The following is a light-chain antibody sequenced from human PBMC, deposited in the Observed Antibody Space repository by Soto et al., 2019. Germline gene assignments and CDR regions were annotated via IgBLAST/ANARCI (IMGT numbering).Light chain of an antibody. V-gene: IGKV3-15*01. CDR2: DAY. CDR1: QSVRSN. Sequence: EIVMTQSPATLSVSPGERATLSCRASQSVRSNLAWHQQKPGQAPRLLIYDAYTRATGIPDRFSGSGSGTEFTLTISRLEPEDFAVYYCQQYGSSSWTFGQGTKVDIK. J-gene: IGKJ1*01. CDR3: QQYGSSSWT.